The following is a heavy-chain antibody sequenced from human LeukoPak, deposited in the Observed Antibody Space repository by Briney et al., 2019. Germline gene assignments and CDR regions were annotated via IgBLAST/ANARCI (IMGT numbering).Heavy chain of an antibody. D-gene: IGHD2-15*01. CDR1: GGSIRSGDYY. CDR2: IYYSGST. J-gene: IGHJ4*02. CDR3: ARGRGWQLLWDGYYFDY. V-gene: IGHV4-30-4*01. Sequence: PSETLSLTCTVSGGSIRSGDYYWSWIRQPPGKDLEWIGYIYYSGSTYYNPSLKSRVTISVDTSKNQFSLKLSSVTAADTAVYYCARGRGWQLLWDGYYFDYWGQGTLVTVSS.